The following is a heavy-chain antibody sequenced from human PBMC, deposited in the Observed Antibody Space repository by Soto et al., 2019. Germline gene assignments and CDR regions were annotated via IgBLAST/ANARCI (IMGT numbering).Heavy chain of an antibody. CDR2: ISAYNGNT. CDR1: GYTFTSYG. J-gene: IGHJ5*02. Sequence: GASVKVSCKASGYTFTSYGISWVRQAPGQGLEWMGWISAYNGNTNYAQKLQGRVTMTTDTSTSTAYMELRSLRSDDTAVYYCARDLEGYNWNRLNWFDPWGQGTLVTVSS. V-gene: IGHV1-18*01. D-gene: IGHD1-20*01. CDR3: ARDLEGYNWNRLNWFDP.